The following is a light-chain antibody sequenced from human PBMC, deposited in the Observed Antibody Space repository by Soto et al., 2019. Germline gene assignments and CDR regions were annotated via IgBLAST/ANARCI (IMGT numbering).Light chain of an antibody. V-gene: IGKV1-27*01. CDR3: QQHVDAPWT. CDR1: QGISNY. J-gene: IGKJ1*01. CDR2: AAS. Sequence: DIQMTQSPSSLSASVGDRVTITCRASQGISNYLAWYQQKPGKVPKLLIYAASTLQAGVPSRFSGSGSGTEFTVTIRSMQPEDVAIFYCQQHVDAPWTFGPGTKVEIK.